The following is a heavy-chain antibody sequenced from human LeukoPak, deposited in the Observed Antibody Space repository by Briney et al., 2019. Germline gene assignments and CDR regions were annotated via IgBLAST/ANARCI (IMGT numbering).Heavy chain of an antibody. CDR1: GFTFSSYW. V-gene: IGHV3-74*01. J-gene: IGHJ4*02. Sequence: GGSLRLTCAASGFTFSSYWMHWVRQAPGKGMVWVSRINSEGSTTIYADSVKGRFTISRDNEKNTLSLQMNSLRAEGTAVYYCARVLVGASDFDYWGQGTLVTVSS. CDR2: INSEGSTT. D-gene: IGHD1-26*01. CDR3: ARVLVGASDFDY.